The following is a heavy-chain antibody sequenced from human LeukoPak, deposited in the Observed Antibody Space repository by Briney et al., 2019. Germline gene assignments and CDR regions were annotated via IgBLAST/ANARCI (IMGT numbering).Heavy chain of an antibody. CDR1: GGFNTHYY. CDR3: ARDRAGFWSGMGMTFGAFDI. Sequence: SETLSLTCSVSGGFNTHYYWSWIRQPPGKGLEWIGYFYHSGSTNYNPSLKSRVTRSVGTSKNHFSLKLSSVTAADTAVYYCARDRAGFWSGMGMTFGAFDIWGQGTMVTVSS. D-gene: IGHD3-3*01. J-gene: IGHJ3*02. CDR2: FYHSGST. V-gene: IGHV4-59*01.